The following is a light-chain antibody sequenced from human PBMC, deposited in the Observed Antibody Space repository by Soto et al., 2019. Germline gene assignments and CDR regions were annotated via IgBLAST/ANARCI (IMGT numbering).Light chain of an antibody. CDR1: QSVGST. Sequence: EIFMTQSPATLSVSPGEKVILSCRASQSVGSTLAWYQRKPGQAPRLLIRCASTRATGGPARFSGSGAATEFTLTISSLQSEDFAVYYCQQYSTSLAFDEGTTLEIK. V-gene: IGKV3-15*01. J-gene: IGKJ1*01. CDR2: CAS. CDR3: QQYSTSLA.